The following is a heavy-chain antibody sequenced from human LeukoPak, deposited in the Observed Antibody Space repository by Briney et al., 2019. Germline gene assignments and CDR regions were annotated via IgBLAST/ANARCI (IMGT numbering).Heavy chain of an antibody. CDR3: AKPISGGLAVTADWFDP. J-gene: IGHJ5*01. CDR1: GFASSFYA. CDR2: INANSGTT. V-gene: IGHV3-23*01. D-gene: IGHD6-19*01. Sequence: PGGSLRLSCEASGFASSFYAMSWLRHPPGKGLEWVSTINANSGTTSYAASVRGAFTISRDNSKNTLYLQLNTLRAEDTAVYYCAKPISGGLAVTADWFDPWGQGTLVVVSS.